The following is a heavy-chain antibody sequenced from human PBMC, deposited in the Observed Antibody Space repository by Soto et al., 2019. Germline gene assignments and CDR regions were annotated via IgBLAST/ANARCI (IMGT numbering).Heavy chain of an antibody. CDR2: IWYDGSNT. CDR3: ARDHGLQCLEWLL. CDR1: GFTFSSYG. V-gene: IGHV3-33*01. J-gene: IGHJ4*02. Sequence: QVQLVESGGGVVQPGRSLRLSCAASGFTFSSYGMHWVRQAPGKWLEWVAGIWYDGSNTYYADSVKGRFTISRENYNNTLHLQMNSLRAEDTAVYYCARDHGLQCLEWLLWGQGTLVTVSS. D-gene: IGHD3-3*01.